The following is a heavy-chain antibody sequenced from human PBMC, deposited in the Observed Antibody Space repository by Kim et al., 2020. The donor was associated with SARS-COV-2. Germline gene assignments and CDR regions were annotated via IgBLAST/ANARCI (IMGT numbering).Heavy chain of an antibody. Sequence: SETLSLTCAVYGGSFSGYYWSWIRQPPGKGLEWIGEINHSGSTNYNPSLKSRVTISVDTSKNQFSLKLSSVTAADTAVYYCARDRKTTSNRYFDLWGRGTLVTVSS. D-gene: IGHD4-4*01. J-gene: IGHJ2*01. CDR3: ARDRKTTSNRYFDL. CDR2: INHSGST. CDR1: GGSFSGYY. V-gene: IGHV4-34*01.